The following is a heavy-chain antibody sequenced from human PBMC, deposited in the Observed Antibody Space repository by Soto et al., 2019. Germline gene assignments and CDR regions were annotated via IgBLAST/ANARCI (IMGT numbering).Heavy chain of an antibody. CDR1: GFTFSSYA. CDR2: ISYDGSNK. J-gene: IGHJ4*02. CDR3: ARAIFLRSSSSSVLAY. Sequence: GGSLRLSCAASGFTFSSYAMHWVRQAPGKGLEWVAVISYDGSNKYYADSVKGRFTISRDNSKNTLYLQMNSLRAEDTAVYYCARAIFLRSSSSSVLAYWGQGTLVTVSS. V-gene: IGHV3-30-3*01. D-gene: IGHD6-6*01.